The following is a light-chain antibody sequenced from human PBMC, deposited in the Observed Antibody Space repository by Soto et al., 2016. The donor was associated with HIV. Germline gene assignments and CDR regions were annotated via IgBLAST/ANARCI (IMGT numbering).Light chain of an antibody. CDR2: KAS. J-gene: IGKJ1*01. Sequence: DIQMTQSPSTLSASVGDRVTISCRANESINTWLAWYQQKPGKAPKFLIYKASTLESGAPSRFSGSGSGTEFTLTISSLQPDDFATYFCQQYKSAVTFGQGTKVEIK. CDR3: QQYKSAVT. CDR1: ESINTW. V-gene: IGKV1-5*03.